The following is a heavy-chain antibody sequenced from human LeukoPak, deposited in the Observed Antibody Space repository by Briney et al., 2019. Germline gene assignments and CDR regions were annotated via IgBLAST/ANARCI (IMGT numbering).Heavy chain of an antibody. Sequence: PGRSLRLSCAASGFTFSSYGMHWVRQAPGKGLEWVAFIRYDGSNKYYADSVKGRFTISRDNSKNTLYLQMNSLRAEDTAVYYCAKDFGLLWFGELFTPDYWGQGTLVTVSS. V-gene: IGHV3-30*02. J-gene: IGHJ4*02. CDR2: IRYDGSNK. CDR1: GFTFSSYG. CDR3: AKDFGLLWFGELFTPDY. D-gene: IGHD3-10*01.